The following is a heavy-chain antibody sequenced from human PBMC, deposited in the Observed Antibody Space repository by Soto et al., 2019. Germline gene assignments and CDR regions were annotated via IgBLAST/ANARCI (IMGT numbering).Heavy chain of an antibody. CDR3: ARAWNIATAGLYDS. Sequence: GGSLRLSCAVSGFTVSSNYMSWVRQAPGKGLEWVSVIYAGDSTYYADSVKGSFTISRDNSRNTMYLQMNNLRADDTAVYYCARAWNIATAGLYDSWGQGTPVTVSS. V-gene: IGHV3-66*01. CDR1: GFTVSSNY. J-gene: IGHJ5*01. D-gene: IGHD6-13*01. CDR2: IYAGDST.